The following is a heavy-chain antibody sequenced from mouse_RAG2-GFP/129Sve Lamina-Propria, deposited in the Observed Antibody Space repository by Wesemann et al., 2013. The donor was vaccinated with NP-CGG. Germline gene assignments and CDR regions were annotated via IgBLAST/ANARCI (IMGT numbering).Heavy chain of an antibody. CDR2: INTYSGVP. V-gene: IGHV9-3*01. Sequence: QIQLVQSGPELKKPGETVKISCKASGYTFTTYGMSWVKQAPGKGLKWMGWINTYSGVPTYADDFKGRFAFSLETSASTAYLQINNLKNEDTATYFCAREEDWYFDVWGTGTTVTVSS. CDR3: AREEDWYFDV. CDR1: GYTFTTYG. J-gene: IGHJ1*03.